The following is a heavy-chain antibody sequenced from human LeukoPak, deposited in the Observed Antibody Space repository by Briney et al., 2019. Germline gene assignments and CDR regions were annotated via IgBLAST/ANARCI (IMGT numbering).Heavy chain of an antibody. CDR2: ISGYNGKT. V-gene: IGHV1-18*01. CDR1: DYSFSSYG. J-gene: IGHJ3*02. Sequence: ASVKVSCKASDYSFSSYGISWVRQAPGQGLEWRGWISGYNGKTKYAQKFQGRVTSTIHSSTTTAYMELSSLTSDDTATYYCARRAVDGLDIWGQGTMVIVSS. CDR3: ARRAVDGLDI.